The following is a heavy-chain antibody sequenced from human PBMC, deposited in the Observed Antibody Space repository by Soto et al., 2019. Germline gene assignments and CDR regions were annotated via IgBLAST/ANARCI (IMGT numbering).Heavy chain of an antibody. V-gene: IGHV4-38-2*01. D-gene: IGHD3-16*01. J-gene: IGHJ4*02. CDR2: ICHSGTT. CDR1: VFSISSGYF. Sequence: PSETLSLTCAVSVFSISSGYFWGLSRQPPGKGPEWLGSICHSGTTYYNPSVKGRVTISVDTSKNQFSLNLRSVTAADTAVYYCASYPSRNLADYWGQGTLVTVSS. CDR3: ASYPSRNLADY.